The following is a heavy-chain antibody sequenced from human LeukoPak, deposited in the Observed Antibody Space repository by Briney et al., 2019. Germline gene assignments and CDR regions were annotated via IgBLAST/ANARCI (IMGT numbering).Heavy chain of an antibody. CDR2: ISYDGSNK. CDR3: AKADIVAID. Sequence: GGSLRLSCAASGSTFSSYGMHWVRQAPGKGLEWVAVISYDGSNKYYADSVKGRFTISRDNSKNTLYLQMNSLRAEDTAVYYCAKADIVAIDWGQGTLVTVSS. CDR1: GSTFSSYG. D-gene: IGHD5-12*01. V-gene: IGHV3-30*18. J-gene: IGHJ4*02.